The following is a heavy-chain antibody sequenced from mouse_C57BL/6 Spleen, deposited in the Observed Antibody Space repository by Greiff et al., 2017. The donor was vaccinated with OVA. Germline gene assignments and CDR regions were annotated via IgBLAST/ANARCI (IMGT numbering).Heavy chain of an antibody. D-gene: IGHD2-2*01. Sequence: VQLVEPGPELVKPGASVKISCKASGYAFSSSWMNWVKQRPGKGLEWIGRIYPGDGDTNYNGKFKGKATLTADKSSSTAYMQLSSLTSEDSAVYFCADIGYYYAMDYWGQGTSVTVSS. CDR1: GYAFSSSW. J-gene: IGHJ4*01. V-gene: IGHV1-82*01. CDR3: ADIGYYYAMDY. CDR2: IYPGDGDT.